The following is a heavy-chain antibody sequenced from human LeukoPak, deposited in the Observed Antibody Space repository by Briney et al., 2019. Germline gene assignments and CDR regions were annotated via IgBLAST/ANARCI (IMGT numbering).Heavy chain of an antibody. V-gene: IGHV1-8*01. CDR2: MNPNSGNT. CDR1: GYTFTSYD. D-gene: IGHD5-18*01. CDR3: AREIGYSYANDAFDI. Sequence: GASVKVSCKASGYTFTSYDINWVRQATGQGLEWMGWMNPNSGNTGYAQKFQGRVTMTRDTSISTAYMELSSLRSEDTAVYYCAREIGYSYANDAFDIWGQGTMVTVSS. J-gene: IGHJ3*02.